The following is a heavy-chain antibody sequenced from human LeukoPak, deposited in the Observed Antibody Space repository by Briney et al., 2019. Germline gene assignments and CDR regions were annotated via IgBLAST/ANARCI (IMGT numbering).Heavy chain of an antibody. J-gene: IGHJ5*02. D-gene: IGHD1-14*01. V-gene: IGHV4-34*01. CDR1: GGSFSGFC. CDR2: IYQSGGT. CDR3: ATGDRGWFDH. Sequence: ASETLSLTCAVYGGSFSGFCWNWVRQPPGKWLEWVGVIYQSGGTSYNSSLKSRVTISIDTSKNQFSLRLNNVTAADTAVYYCATGDRGWFDHWGQGTLVTVSS.